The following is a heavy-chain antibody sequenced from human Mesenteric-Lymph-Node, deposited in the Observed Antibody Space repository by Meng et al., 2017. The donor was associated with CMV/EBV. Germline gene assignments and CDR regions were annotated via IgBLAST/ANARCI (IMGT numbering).Heavy chain of an antibody. CDR1: GFTFSSYW. J-gene: IGHJ6*02. Sequence: GESLKISCAASGFTFSSYWMSWVRQAPGKGLEWVASISGSSSSMYYSDSARGRFTISRDNPKNSLFLQMNSLRAEDSAVYHCARGAAAATSFYYGLDVWGPGATVTVSS. V-gene: IGHV3-21*01. CDR3: ARGAAAATSFYYGLDV. CDR2: ISGSSSSM. D-gene: IGHD6-13*01.